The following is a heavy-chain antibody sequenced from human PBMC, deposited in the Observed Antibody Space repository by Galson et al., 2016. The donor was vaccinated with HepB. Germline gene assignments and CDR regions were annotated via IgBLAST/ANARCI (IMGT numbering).Heavy chain of an antibody. V-gene: IGHV3-20*04. CDR2: INWNGGST. CDR1: GFTFDDYG. CDR3: ARDLDGDPYWHFDV. Sequence: SLRLSCAASGFTFDDYGMSWVRQAPGKGLEWVSGINWNGGSTGYADAVEGRFTISRDNAKNSLYLQMNSLRAEDTALYYCARDLDGDPYWHFDVWGRGALVTVST. J-gene: IGHJ2*01. D-gene: IGHD4-17*01.